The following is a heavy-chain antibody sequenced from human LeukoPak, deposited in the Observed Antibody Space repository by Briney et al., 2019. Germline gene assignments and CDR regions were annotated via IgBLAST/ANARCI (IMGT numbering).Heavy chain of an antibody. CDR2: IYYSGST. V-gene: IGHV4-59*08. J-gene: IGHJ6*03. Sequence: SETLSLTCTVSGGSISSYYWSWIRQPPGKGLEWIGYIYYSGSTNYNPSLKSRVTISVDASKNQFSLKLSSVTAADTAVYYCARGVELLWFGELPLPIYYYYYMDVWGKGTTVTVSS. CDR1: GGSISSYY. CDR3: ARGVELLWFGELPLPIYYYYYMDV. D-gene: IGHD3-10*01.